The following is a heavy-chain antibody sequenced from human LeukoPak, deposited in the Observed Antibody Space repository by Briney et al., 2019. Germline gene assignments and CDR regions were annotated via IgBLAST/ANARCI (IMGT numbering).Heavy chain of an antibody. CDR3: ARVSARHFDY. Sequence: SETLSLTCTVSGGSISSYYWSWIRQPPGKGLEGIGYIYYSGSTNYNPSLKSRVTISVDTYKNQFSLKLSSVTAADTAVYYCARVSARHFDYWGQGTLVTVSS. CDR1: GGSISSYY. CDR2: IYYSGST. V-gene: IGHV4-59*01. J-gene: IGHJ4*02. D-gene: IGHD6-6*01.